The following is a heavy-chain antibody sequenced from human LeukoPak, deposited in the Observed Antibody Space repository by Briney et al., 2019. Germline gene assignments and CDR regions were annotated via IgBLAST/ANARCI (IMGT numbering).Heavy chain of an antibody. CDR3: AKDLTSSPGSRIPD. D-gene: IGHD1-1*01. J-gene: IGHJ4*02. V-gene: IGHV3-23*01. CDR1: GFIFSNYG. CDR2: ISGSGSYT. Sequence: GGSLRLSCAASGFIFSNYGMTWVRQAPGKGLEWVSGISGSGSYTYYADSVRGRFTISRDNSKNTLYLQINSLRAEDTALYYCAKDLTSSPGSRIPDWGQGTLVTVSS.